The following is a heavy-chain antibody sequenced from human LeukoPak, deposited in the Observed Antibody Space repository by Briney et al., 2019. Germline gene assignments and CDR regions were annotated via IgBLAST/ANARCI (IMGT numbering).Heavy chain of an antibody. CDR2: IDPSDSYT. J-gene: IGHJ3*02. Sequence: GESLKISCKGSGYSFTSYWISWVRQMPGKGLEWMGRIDPSDSYTNYSPSFQGHVTISADKSISTAHLQWSSLKASDTAMYYCARQEYSSSWLDAFDIWGQGTMVTVSS. V-gene: IGHV5-10-1*01. D-gene: IGHD6-13*01. CDR1: GYSFTSYW. CDR3: ARQEYSSSWLDAFDI.